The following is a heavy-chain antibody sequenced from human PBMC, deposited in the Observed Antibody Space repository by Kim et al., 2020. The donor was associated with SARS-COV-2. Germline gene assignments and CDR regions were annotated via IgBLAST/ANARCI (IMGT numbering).Heavy chain of an antibody. J-gene: IGHJ4*02. D-gene: IGHD3-16*02. CDR2: MYPNSGNT. V-gene: IGHV1-8*01. Sequence: ASVKVSCKASGYTFTSYDINWVRQATGQGLEWMGWMYPNSGNTGYVQKFQGRVTMTRNTSISTAYMELSSLRSEDTAVDYCACGRRIMITFGGVIVIFDYWGQGALVTVSS. CDR3: ACGRRIMITFGGVIVIFDY. CDR1: GYTFTSYD.